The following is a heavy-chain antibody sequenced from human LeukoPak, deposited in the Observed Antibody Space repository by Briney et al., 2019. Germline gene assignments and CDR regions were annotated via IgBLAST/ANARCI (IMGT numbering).Heavy chain of an antibody. CDR3: ARGCSGGSCYSDAFDI. D-gene: IGHD2-15*01. J-gene: IGHJ3*02. Sequence: GRSLRLSCAASGFTFSSYGMHWVRQAPGKGREWVAVIWYDGSNKYYADSVKGRFTISRDNSKNTLYLQMNSLRAEDTAVYYCARGCSGGSCYSDAFDIWGQGTMVTVSS. V-gene: IGHV3-33*01. CDR2: IWYDGSNK. CDR1: GFTFSSYG.